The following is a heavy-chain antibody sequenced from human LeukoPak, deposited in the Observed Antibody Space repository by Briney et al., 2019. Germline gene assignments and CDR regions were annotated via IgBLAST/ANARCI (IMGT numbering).Heavy chain of an antibody. CDR1: GFSFSSYW. Sequence: GGSLRLSCAASGFSFSSYWMSWVRQAPGKGLEWVANIKQDGSEKYYVDSVKGRFTISRDNAKNSLYLQMNSLRAEDTAVYYCARTYYDSSGYFADAFDIWGQGTMVTVSS. V-gene: IGHV3-7*04. CDR3: ARTYYDSSGYFADAFDI. CDR2: IKQDGSEK. D-gene: IGHD3-22*01. J-gene: IGHJ3*02.